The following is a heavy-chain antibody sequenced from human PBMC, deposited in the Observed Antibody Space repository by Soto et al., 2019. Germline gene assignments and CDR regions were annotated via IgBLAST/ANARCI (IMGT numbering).Heavy chain of an antibody. CDR3: AKGTYMVTNWFDP. CDR1: GFTFSNYA. CDR2: ISYDGSNK. J-gene: IGHJ5*02. D-gene: IGHD2-21*02. V-gene: IGHV3-30*18. Sequence: GGSLRLSCAASGFTFSNYAMHWVRQAPGKGLEWVAVISYDGSNKYYADSVKGRFTISRDNSKNTLYLQMNSLRPEDTAVYYCAKGTYMVTNWFDPWGQGTLVTVSS.